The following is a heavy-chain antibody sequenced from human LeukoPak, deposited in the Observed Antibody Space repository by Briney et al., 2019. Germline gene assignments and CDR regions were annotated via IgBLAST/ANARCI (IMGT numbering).Heavy chain of an antibody. V-gene: IGHV4-39*07. D-gene: IGHD3-22*01. CDR2: IYYSGST. J-gene: IGHJ3*02. CDR1: GGSISSSSYY. CDR3: ARMGRITMIDDAFDI. Sequence: SETLSLTCTVSGGSISSSSYYWGWIRQPPGKGLEWIGSIYYSGSTYYNPSLKSRVTISVDTSKNQFSLKLSSVTAADTAVYYCARMGRITMIDDAFDIWGQGTMVTVSS.